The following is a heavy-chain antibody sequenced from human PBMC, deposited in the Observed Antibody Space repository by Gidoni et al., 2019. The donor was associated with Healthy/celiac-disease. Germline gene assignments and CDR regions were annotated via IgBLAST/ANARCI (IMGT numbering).Heavy chain of an antibody. CDR1: GFTFSSYG. CDR3: ARDGSAFPNYLDY. Sequence: QVQLVVSGGGVVQSGRSLRLSCAASGFTFSSYGMHWVRQDPGKGLDWVAVIWNDESNKYYAGSVKGRVTISRDNSKNTLYLQMNGLRAEDTAVYYCARDGSAFPNYLDYWGQGTLVTVSS. CDR2: IWNDESNK. D-gene: IGHD2-2*03. J-gene: IGHJ4*02. V-gene: IGHV3-33*01.